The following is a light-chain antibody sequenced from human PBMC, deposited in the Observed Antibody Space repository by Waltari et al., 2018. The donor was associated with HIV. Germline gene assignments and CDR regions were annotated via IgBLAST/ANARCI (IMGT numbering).Light chain of an antibody. Sequence: QPVLTQPPSASGTPGPRAPTSCSGSSSTIGSTYVTCYQHLPGTAPNLLLYRNNQRPSGVPDRFSGSKSGTSASLAISGLRSEDEADYYCAAWGNSLSLLFGGGTKLTVL. CDR3: AAWGNSLSLL. J-gene: IGLJ2*01. CDR2: RNN. V-gene: IGLV1-47*01. CDR1: SSTIGSTY.